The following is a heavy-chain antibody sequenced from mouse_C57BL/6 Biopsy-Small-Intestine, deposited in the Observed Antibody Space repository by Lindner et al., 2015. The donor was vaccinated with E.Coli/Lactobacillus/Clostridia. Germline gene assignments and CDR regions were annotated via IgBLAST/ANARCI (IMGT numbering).Heavy chain of an antibody. CDR2: TNPRSGDT. CDR1: GYTFSAYF. D-gene: IGHD1-1*01. J-gene: IGHJ1*01. CDR3: VRDYSYTDYGLMVLDV. V-gene: IGHV1-84*02. Sequence: SVKVSCKASGYTFSAYFIHWVRQAPGQGLEWMGWTNPRSGDTNYAQEFQGRVTMTRDTSINTAYMDLSRLSSDDTAVYYCVRDYSYTDYGLMVLDVWGQGTTVTVSS.